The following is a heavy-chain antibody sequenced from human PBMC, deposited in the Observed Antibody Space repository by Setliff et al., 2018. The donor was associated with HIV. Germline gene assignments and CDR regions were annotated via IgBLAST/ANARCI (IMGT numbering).Heavy chain of an antibody. J-gene: IGHJ5*02. V-gene: IGHV4-61*02. CDR3: ARGTGYYYDSSGSNCFDP. CDR1: GGSISSGNYF. CDR2: IYTSGST. Sequence: SETLSLTCTVSGGSISSGNYFWNWIRQPAGKGLEWIGRIYTSGSTRYNPSLESRVTMSVDTSKNQFSLKLSSVTAADTAVYYCARGTGYYYDSSGSNCFDPWGQGTLVTSPQ. D-gene: IGHD3-22*01.